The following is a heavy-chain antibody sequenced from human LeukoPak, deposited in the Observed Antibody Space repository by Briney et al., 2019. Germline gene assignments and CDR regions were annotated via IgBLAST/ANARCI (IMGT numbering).Heavy chain of an antibody. CDR1: GFTFDDYA. Sequence: GGSLRLSCAASGFTFDDYAMHWVRQAPGKGLEWVSGISWNSGSIGYADSVKGRFTISRDNAKNSLYLQMNSLRAEDTAVYYCARDHLFDYWGQGTLVTVSS. CDR2: ISWNSGSI. CDR3: ARDHLFDY. J-gene: IGHJ4*02. V-gene: IGHV3-9*01.